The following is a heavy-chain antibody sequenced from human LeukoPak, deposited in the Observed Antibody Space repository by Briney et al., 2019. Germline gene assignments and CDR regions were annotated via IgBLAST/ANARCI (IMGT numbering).Heavy chain of an antibody. CDR3: ARDRGYGMDV. J-gene: IGHJ6*02. V-gene: IGHV4-59*01. CDR1: GGSISSYY. CDR2: IYYSGST. Sequence: SETLSLTCTVSGGSISSYYWSWIRQPPGKGLEWIGYIYYSGSTNYNPSLKSRVTISVDTSKNQFTLKLSSVTAADTAVYYCARDRGYGMDVWGQGTTVTVSS.